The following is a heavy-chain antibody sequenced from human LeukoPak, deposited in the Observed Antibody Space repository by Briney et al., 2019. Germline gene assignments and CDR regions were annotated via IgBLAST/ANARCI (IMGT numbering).Heavy chain of an antibody. D-gene: IGHD2-21*01. CDR2: IYYSGST. CDR3: ARTRVRGEVDY. V-gene: IGHV4-39*07. Sequence: SETPSLTCSVAGGSIDSSSHYWAWIRQPPGKGLEWVGSIYYSGSTHYNPSLKSRVTISVDTSKNQSSLKLSSVTAADTAVYYCARTRVRGEVDYWGQGTLVTVSS. J-gene: IGHJ4*02. CDR1: GGSIDSSSHY.